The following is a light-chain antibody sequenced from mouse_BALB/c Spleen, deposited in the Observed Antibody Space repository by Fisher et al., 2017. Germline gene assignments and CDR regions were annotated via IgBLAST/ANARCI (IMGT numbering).Light chain of an antibody. J-gene: IGKJ5*01. Sequence: DIVITQTTAIMSASLGERVTMTCRASSSVSSSYLHWYQQKSGASPKLLIYSTSKLASGVPARFSGSGSGTSYSLTISRMEAEDAATYYCQQRSSYPPTFGAGTKLELK. CDR1: SSVSSSY. CDR3: QQRSSYPPT. CDR2: STS. V-gene: IGKV4-57-1*01.